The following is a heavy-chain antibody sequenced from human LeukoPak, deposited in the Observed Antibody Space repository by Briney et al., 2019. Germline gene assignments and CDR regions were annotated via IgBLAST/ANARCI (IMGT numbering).Heavy chain of an antibody. J-gene: IGHJ6*03. D-gene: IGHD6-13*01. CDR2: IYSGGST. CDR3: AKGGYSRGYYSYYYMDV. Sequence: GGSLRLSCAASGFTVSSNYMSWVRQAPGKGLEWVSVIYSGGSTYYADSVKGRFTISRDNSKNTLYVQMNSLRAEDTAVYYCAKGGYSRGYYSYYYMDVWGKGTTVTVSS. V-gene: IGHV3-66*01. CDR1: GFTVSSNY.